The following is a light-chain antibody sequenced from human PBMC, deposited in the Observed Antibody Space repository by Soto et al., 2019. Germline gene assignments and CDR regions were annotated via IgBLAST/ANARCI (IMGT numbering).Light chain of an antibody. J-gene: IGKJ4*01. Sequence: DIQMTQSPSSLSASIGDRITITCRASQSISPYLNWYQQKPGKAPNLLIYGASTLQSGVPSRFSGRGSATDFTLTISSLQPEDFATYYCQQSFITPPLTFGGGTKVDIK. CDR2: GAS. V-gene: IGKV1-39*01. CDR1: QSISPY. CDR3: QQSFITPPLT.